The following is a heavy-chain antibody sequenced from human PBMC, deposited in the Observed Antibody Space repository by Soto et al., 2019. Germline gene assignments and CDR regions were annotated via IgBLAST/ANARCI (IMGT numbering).Heavy chain of an antibody. V-gene: IGHV4-59*01. J-gene: IGHJ4*02. CDR3: ARDHSSGWYYFDY. CDR2: IYYSGST. D-gene: IGHD6-19*01. Sequence: AETLSLTCTVSGGSISSYYWSWIRQPPGKGLEWIGYIYYSGSTNYNPSLKSRVTISVDTSKNQFSLKLSSVTAADTAVYYCARDHSSGWYYFDYWGQGTLVTSPQ. CDR1: GGSISSYY.